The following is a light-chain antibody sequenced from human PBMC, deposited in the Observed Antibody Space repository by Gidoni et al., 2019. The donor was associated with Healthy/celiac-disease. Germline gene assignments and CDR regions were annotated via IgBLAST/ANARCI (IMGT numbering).Light chain of an antibody. CDR1: QSLLHSNGYNY. Sequence: DIVMTQSPLSLPVTPGEPASISCRSSQSLLHSNGYNYLDWYLQKPGQSPQLLIYLGSNRASGVPDRFSGSGSGTDFTLEISRVEAEDVGVYYCMQALQTPITFGQXTRLEIK. J-gene: IGKJ5*01. V-gene: IGKV2-28*01. CDR2: LGS. CDR3: MQALQTPIT.